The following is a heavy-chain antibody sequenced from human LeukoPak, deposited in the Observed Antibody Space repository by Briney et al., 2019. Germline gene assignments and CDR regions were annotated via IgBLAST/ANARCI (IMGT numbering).Heavy chain of an antibody. CDR1: GGSISSGGYY. J-gene: IGHJ5*02. Sequence: SETLSLTCTVSGGSISSGGYYWSWIRQHPGKGLEWIGYIYYSGSTYYNPSLKSRVTISVDTSKNQFSLKLSSVTAADTAVYYCARCIRGVISPFDPWGQGTLVTVSS. CDR3: ARCIRGVISPFDP. V-gene: IGHV4-31*03. CDR2: IYYSGST. D-gene: IGHD3-10*01.